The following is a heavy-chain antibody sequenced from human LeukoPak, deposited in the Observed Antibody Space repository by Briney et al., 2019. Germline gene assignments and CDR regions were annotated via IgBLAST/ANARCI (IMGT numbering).Heavy chain of an antibody. D-gene: IGHD2-15*01. J-gene: IGHJ4*02. CDR1: GYTFTGYY. CDR3: ARPRGRFSSYHSLDF. CDR2: INPNSGGT. Sequence: ASVKVSCKASGYTFTGYYMHWVRQAPGQGLEWMGWINPNSGGTNYAQKFQGRVTMTSDTSISTAYMELSRLTSDDTAMYYCARPRGRFSSYHSLDFWGQGTLVTVSS. V-gene: IGHV1-2*02.